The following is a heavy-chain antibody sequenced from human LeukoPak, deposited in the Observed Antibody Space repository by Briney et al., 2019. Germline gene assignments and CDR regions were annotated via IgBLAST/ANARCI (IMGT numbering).Heavy chain of an antibody. Sequence: GGSLRLSCAASGFTVSSNYMSWVRQAPGKGLEWVSAISGSGGSTYYADSVKGRFTISRDNSKNTLYLQMNSLRAEDTAVYYCAKDLPDYYLPFDYWGQGTLVTVSS. V-gene: IGHV3-23*01. CDR1: GFTVSSNY. CDR2: ISGSGGST. CDR3: AKDLPDYYLPFDY. J-gene: IGHJ4*02. D-gene: IGHD1-26*01.